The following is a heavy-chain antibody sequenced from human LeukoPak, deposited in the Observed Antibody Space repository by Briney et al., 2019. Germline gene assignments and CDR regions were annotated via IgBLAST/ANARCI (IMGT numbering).Heavy chain of an antibody. V-gene: IGHV4-59*08. D-gene: IGHD5-12*01. CDR3: ASHYVDAPEDYAFDI. Sequence: SETLSLTCTVSGGSISSYYWSWIRQPPGKGLEWIGYIYYSGSTNYNPSLKSRVTISRETSKNQISLKLSSVTAAPTAVYYCASHYVDAPEDYAFDIWGQGTMVTVSS. J-gene: IGHJ3*02. CDR1: GGSISSYY. CDR2: IYYSGST.